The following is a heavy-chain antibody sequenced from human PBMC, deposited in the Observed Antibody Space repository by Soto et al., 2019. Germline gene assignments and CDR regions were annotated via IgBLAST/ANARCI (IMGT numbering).Heavy chain of an antibody. D-gene: IGHD3-10*01. CDR3: ARGSTDSYPGSRIFDF. CDR1: GLTFGSRA. V-gene: IGHV3-23*01. Sequence: PGGSLRLSCVASGLTFGSRAMTWVRQAPGEGLQWVSTITDTGGDAKYADSVRGRFVISRDNSKKTLYLQMTSLTAEDSAMYYCARGSTDSYPGSRIFDFWGRGTLVTVSP. CDR2: ITDTGGDA. J-gene: IGHJ4*02.